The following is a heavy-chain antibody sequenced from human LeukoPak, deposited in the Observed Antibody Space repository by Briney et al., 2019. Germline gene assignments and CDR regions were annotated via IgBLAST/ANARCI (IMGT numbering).Heavy chain of an antibody. V-gene: IGHV4-34*01. J-gene: IGHJ4*02. CDR3: ARVVRGYSHGSWYFDY. CDR1: GGSFSGYY. D-gene: IGHD5-18*01. CDR2: INHSGST. Sequence: SETLSLTCAVYGGSFSGYYWSWIRQPPGKGLEWIGEINHSGSTNYNPSLKSRVTISVDTSKNQFSLKLSSVTAADTAVYYCARVVRGYSHGSWYFDYWGQGTLVTVSS.